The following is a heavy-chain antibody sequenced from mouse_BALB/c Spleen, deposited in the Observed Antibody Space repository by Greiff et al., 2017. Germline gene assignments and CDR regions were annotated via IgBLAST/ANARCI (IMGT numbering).Heavy chain of an antibody. V-gene: IGHV4-1*02. CDR1: GFDFSRYW. CDR3: ARTGWLRRGFAY. J-gene: IGHJ3*01. CDR2: INPDSSTI. D-gene: IGHD2-2*01. Sequence: EVKLLESGGGLVQPGGSLKLSCAASGFDFSRYWMSWVRQAPGKGLEWIGEINPDSSTINYTPSLKDKFIISRDNAKNTLYLQMSKVRSEDTALYYCARTGWLRRGFAYWGQGTLVTVSA.